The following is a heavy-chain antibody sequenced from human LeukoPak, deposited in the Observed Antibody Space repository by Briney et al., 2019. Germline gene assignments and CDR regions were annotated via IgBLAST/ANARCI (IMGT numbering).Heavy chain of an antibody. CDR1: GYTFTSYD. Sequence: ASVKVSCKASGYTFTSYDINWVRQATGQGLEWMGWMNPNSGNTGYALKFQGRVTMTRNTSTGTAYMELSSQRPEDTAVYYCERGARQKKYYYDSSGQGRFDYYLDVWGKGTTVSLSS. J-gene: IGHJ6*03. V-gene: IGHV1-8*01. D-gene: IGHD3-22*01. CDR3: ERGARQKKYYYDSSGQGRFDYYLDV. CDR2: MNPNSGNT.